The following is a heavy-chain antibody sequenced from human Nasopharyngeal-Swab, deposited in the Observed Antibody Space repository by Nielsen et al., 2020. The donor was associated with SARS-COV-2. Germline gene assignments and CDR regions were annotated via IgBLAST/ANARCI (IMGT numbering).Heavy chain of an antibody. J-gene: IGHJ6*03. Sequence: SQILSLTCAISGDSASSSSAAWNWIRQSPSRGLEWLGRTYYRSKWYNDYAVSVKSRITINPDTSKNQFSLHLNSVTPEDTAVYYCARARGAYGDYYYYYYTDVWGKGITVTVSS. V-gene: IGHV6-1*01. D-gene: IGHD4-17*01. CDR1: GDSASSSSAA. CDR3: ARARGAYGDYYYYYYTDV. CDR2: TYYRSKWYN.